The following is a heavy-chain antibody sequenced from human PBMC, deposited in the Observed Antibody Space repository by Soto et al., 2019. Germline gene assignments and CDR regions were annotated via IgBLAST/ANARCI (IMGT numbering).Heavy chain of an antibody. CDR2: ISWNSGSI. CDR1: GFTFDDYA. Sequence: VQLVESGGGLVQPGRSLRLSCAASGFTFDDYAMHWVRQAPGKGLEWVSGISWNSGSIGYADSVKGRFTISRDNAKNSLYLQMNSLRAEDTALYYCAKASSSGWYRGDFDYWGQGTLVTVSS. V-gene: IGHV3-9*01. D-gene: IGHD6-19*01. J-gene: IGHJ4*02. CDR3: AKASSSGWYRGDFDY.